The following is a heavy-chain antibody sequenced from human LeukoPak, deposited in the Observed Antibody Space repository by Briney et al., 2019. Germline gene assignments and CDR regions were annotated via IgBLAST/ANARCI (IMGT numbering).Heavy chain of an antibody. CDR2: VYHSGTS. V-gene: IGHV4-31*03. J-gene: IGHJ6*02. CDR1: GDSISSGAYY. CDR3: ARDRGDGMDV. Sequence: SETLSLTCIVSGDSISSGAYYWSWVRQYPGTGLEWIGYVYHSGTSFYNPSLKSRLVISVDTSKNQFSLKLSSVTAADTAVYYCARDRGDGMDVWGLGTTVTVSS.